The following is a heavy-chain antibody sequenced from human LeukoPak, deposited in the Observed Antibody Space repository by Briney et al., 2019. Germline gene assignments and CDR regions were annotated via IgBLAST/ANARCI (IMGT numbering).Heavy chain of an antibody. V-gene: IGHV1-2*02. J-gene: IGHJ3*02. D-gene: IGHD6-19*01. CDR1: GYTFTGYY. CDR3: GVLKPPPLWLEKHDAFDN. Sequence: ASVKVSCKASGYTFTGYYMHWVRQAPGQGLEWMGWINPNSGGTNYAQKFQGRVTMTRDTSISTAYMELSRLRSDDTAVYYCGVLKPPPLWLEKHDAFDNWGQGTMVTVSS. CDR2: INPNSGGT.